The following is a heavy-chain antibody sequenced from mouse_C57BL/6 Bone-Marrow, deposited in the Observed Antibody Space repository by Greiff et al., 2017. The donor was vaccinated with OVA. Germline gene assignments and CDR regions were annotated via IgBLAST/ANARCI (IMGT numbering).Heavy chain of an antibody. Sequence: EVMLVESGGGLVQSGRSLRLSCATSGFTFSDFYMEWVRQAPGKGLEWIAASRNKANDYTTEYSASVKGRFIVSRYTSQSILYLRMNALRAEDTAIYYCARDAPSGGFAYWGQGTLVTVSA. D-gene: IGHD2-10*02. CDR2: SRNKANDYTT. CDR1: GFTFSDFY. J-gene: IGHJ3*01. CDR3: ARDAPSGGFAY. V-gene: IGHV7-1*01.